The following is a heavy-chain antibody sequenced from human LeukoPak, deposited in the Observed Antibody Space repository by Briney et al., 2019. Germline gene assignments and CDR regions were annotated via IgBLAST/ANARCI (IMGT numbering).Heavy chain of an antibody. D-gene: IGHD4-17*01. CDR3: ARGLSGDYDWFDP. Sequence: GASVKVSCEASGGTFSSYAISWVRQAPGQGLEWMGGIIPIFGTANYAQKFQGRVTITTDESTSTAYMELSSLRSEDTAVYYCARGLSGDYDWFDPWGQGTLVTVSS. J-gene: IGHJ5*02. V-gene: IGHV1-69*05. CDR1: GGTFSSYA. CDR2: IIPIFGTA.